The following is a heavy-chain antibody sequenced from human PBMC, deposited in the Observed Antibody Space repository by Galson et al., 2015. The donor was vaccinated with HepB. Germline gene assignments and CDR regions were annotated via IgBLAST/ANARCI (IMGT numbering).Heavy chain of an antibody. CDR3: AKDGGDSSSWFRYYYYYYYMDV. Sequence: SLRLSCAASGFTFSSCGMHWVRQAPGKGLEWVAVISYDGSNKYYADSVRGRFTISRDNSKNTLYLQMNSLRAEDTAVYYCAKDGGDSSSWFRYYYYYYYMDVWGKGTTVTVSS. D-gene: IGHD6-13*01. CDR2: ISYDGSNK. V-gene: IGHV3-30*18. J-gene: IGHJ6*03. CDR1: GFTFSSCG.